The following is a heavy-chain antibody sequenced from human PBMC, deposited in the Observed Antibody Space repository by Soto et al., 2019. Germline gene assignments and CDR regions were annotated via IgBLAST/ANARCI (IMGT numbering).Heavy chain of an antibody. V-gene: IGHV1-3*01. D-gene: IGHD2-21*02. CDR3: ARSIVVVTALDY. CDR1: GYTFTTYL. J-gene: IGHJ4*02. Sequence: ASVKVSCKASGYTFTTYLIHWARQAPGQSLEWLGWINAGNGNTKYSQKFQGRVTITRDTSASTAYMELSSLRSEDTAVYYCARSIVVVTALDYWGQGTLVTVSS. CDR2: INAGNGNT.